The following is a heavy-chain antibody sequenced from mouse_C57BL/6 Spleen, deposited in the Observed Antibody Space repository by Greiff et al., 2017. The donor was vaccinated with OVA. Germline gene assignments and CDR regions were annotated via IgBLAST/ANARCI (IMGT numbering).Heavy chain of an antibody. V-gene: IGHV1-69*01. CDR1: GYTFTSYW. Sequence: VQLQQPGAELVMPGASVKLSCKASGYTFTSYWMHWVKQRPGQGLEWIGEIDPSDSYTNYNQKFKGKSTLTVDKSSSTAYMQLSSLTSEDSAVYYCARGEVYDYDFDYWGQGTTLTVSS. J-gene: IGHJ2*01. D-gene: IGHD2-4*01. CDR3: ARGEVYDYDFDY. CDR2: IDPSDSYT.